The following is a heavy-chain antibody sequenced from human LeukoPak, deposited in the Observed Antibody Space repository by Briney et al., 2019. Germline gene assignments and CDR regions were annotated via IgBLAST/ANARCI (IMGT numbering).Heavy chain of an antibody. V-gene: IGHV3-23*01. CDR2: ISGSGDNT. J-gene: IGHJ6*02. CDR3: AKPLGYCSSTNCFYYYGMDV. CDR1: GFTFSSFA. Sequence: GGSLRLSCAASGFTFSSFAMSWVRQAPGKGLEWVSGISGSGDNTYYADSVKGRFTISRDNSKNTLYLQVNGLRAEDTAVYYCAKPLGYCSSTNCFYYYGMDVWGQGTTVTVSS. D-gene: IGHD2-2*01.